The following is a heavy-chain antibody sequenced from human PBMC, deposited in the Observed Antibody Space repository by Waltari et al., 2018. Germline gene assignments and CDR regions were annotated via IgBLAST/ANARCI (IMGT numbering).Heavy chain of an antibody. D-gene: IGHD6-19*01. CDR3: ARGQTGYSSGFDY. Sequence: EVQLVESGGGLVQPGRSLRLSCAASGFTFDDYAMPWVRQAPGKGLEWVSGISWNSGNTGYAQKFQGRVTMTRNTSISTAYMELSSLRSEDTAVYYCARGQTGYSSGFDYWGQGTLVTVSS. J-gene: IGHJ4*02. CDR1: GFTFDDYA. V-gene: IGHV3-9*01. CDR2: ISWNSGNT.